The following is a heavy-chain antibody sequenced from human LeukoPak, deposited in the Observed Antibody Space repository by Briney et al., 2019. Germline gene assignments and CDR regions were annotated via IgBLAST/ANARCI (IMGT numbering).Heavy chain of an antibody. Sequence: PGGSLRLSCLASGFTFGTHSMSWVRQGPGKALEWLSAISSDDTAYYADSVKGRFTISRDNSKNTLYLQMNSLRAEDTAVYYCARCDILTGCDYWGQGTLVTVSS. CDR2: ISSDDTA. CDR1: GFTFGTHS. V-gene: IGHV3-53*01. CDR3: ARCDILTGCDY. J-gene: IGHJ4*02. D-gene: IGHD3-9*01.